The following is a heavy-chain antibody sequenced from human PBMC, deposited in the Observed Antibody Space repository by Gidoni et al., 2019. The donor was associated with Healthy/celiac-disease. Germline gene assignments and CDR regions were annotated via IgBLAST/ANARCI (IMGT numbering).Heavy chain of an antibody. Sequence: QVQLVESGGGVVQPGRSLRLSCAASGFTFSSYAMDWVRQAPGKGLEWVAVRSYDGSNKYYADSVKGRFTISRDNSKNTLYLQMNSLRAEDTAVYYCASKGYSDYWGQGTLVTVSS. J-gene: IGHJ4*02. CDR2: RSYDGSNK. V-gene: IGHV3-30-3*01. D-gene: IGHD1-1*01. CDR1: GFTFSSYA. CDR3: ASKGYSDY.